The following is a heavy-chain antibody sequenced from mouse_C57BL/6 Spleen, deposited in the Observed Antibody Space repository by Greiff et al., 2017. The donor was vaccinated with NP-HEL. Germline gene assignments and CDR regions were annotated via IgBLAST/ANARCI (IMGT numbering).Heavy chain of an antibody. V-gene: IGHV1-18*01. CDR2: INPNNGGT. CDR3: ARKTGTGTWFAY. D-gene: IGHD4-1*01. J-gene: IGHJ3*01. CDR1: GYTFTDYN. Sequence: EVQLQQSGPELVKPGASVKIPCKASGYTFTDYNMDWVKQSHGKSLEWIGDINPNNGGTIYNQKFKGKATLTVDKSSSTAYMELRSLTSEDTAVYYCARKTGTGTWFAYWGQGTLVTVSA.